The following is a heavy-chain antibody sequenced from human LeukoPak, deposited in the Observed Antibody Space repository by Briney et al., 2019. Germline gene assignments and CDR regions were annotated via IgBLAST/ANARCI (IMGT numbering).Heavy chain of an antibody. D-gene: IGHD2/OR15-2a*01. CDR1: GFTFSSYA. CDR3: VSFYETY. V-gene: IGHV3-30-3*01. CDR2: ISYDGSNK. Sequence: PGGSLRLSCAASGFTFSSYAMHWVRQAPGKGLEWVAVISYDGSNKYYADSVKDRFTISEDNAKNTVYLQMNSLRAEDTAVYYCVSFYETYWGRGTLVTVSS. J-gene: IGHJ4*02.